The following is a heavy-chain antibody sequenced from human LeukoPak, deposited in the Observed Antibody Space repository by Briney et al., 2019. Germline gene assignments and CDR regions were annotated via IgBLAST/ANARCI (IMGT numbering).Heavy chain of an antibody. Sequence: GGSLRLSCAASGVTLSSYAMHWVRQAPGKGLEWVAVISYDGSNKYYADSVKGRFTISRDNSKNTLYLQMNSLSAEDTAVYYCARDFSYYDSSGYGDWGQGTLVTVSS. CDR1: GVTLSSYA. J-gene: IGHJ4*02. D-gene: IGHD3-22*01. CDR2: ISYDGSNK. V-gene: IGHV3-30*04. CDR3: ARDFSYYDSSGYGD.